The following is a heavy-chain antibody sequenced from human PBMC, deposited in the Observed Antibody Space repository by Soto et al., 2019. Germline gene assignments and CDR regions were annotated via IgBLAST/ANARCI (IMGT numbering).Heavy chain of an antibody. CDR2: ISGRSGNT. V-gene: IGHV3-23*01. CDR1: GFSLSSYA. J-gene: IGHJ4*02. Sequence: EVQLLESGGGLVQPGRSLILSCAVSGFSLSSYAVSWVRQAPGKGLEWVSAISGRSGNTYYADSVRGRFTISRDNSKNTLYLQMNSLRAEDTAVYYCAKDRANYGDYDYWGQGTLVTVSS. CDR3: AKDRANYGDYDY. D-gene: IGHD4-17*01.